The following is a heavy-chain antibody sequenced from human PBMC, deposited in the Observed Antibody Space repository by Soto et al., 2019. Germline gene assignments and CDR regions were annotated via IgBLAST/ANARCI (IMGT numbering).Heavy chain of an antibody. D-gene: IGHD2-15*01. CDR2: TYYSGGT. V-gene: IGHV4-39*01. Sequence: SETLSLTCTGSSGSFMSNTYYWGWIRQPPGKGLEWIGRTYYSGGTYYNPSLKSRVTISVDTANNRFSLKVTSVTAADTAVYYCASGNSSTWPNWFDPWGQGTLVTVS. J-gene: IGHJ5*02. CDR1: SGSFMSNTYY. CDR3: ASGNSSTWPNWFDP.